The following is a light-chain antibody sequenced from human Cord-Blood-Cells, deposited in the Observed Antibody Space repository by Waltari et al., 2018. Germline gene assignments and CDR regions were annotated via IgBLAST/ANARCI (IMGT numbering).Light chain of an antibody. J-gene: IGKJ4*01. CDR1: QGISNY. CDR2: AAS. Sequence: DIQMTQSPSSLSASVGDRVTITFRASQGISNYLDWYQQKPGKVPKLLIYAASTLQSGVPSRFSGSGSGTDCTLTISSLQPEDVATYYCQKYNSAPLTFGGGTKVEIK. V-gene: IGKV1-27*01. CDR3: QKYNSAPLT.